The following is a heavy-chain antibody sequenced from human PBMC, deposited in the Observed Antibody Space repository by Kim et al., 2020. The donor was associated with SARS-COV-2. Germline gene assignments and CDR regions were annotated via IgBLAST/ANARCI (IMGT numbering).Heavy chain of an antibody. D-gene: IGHD2-21*01. V-gene: IGHV4-39*01. J-gene: IGHJ5*02. CDR3: ARPHPGRGGGAWFAP. CDR1: GGSISSGDFY. CDR2: IDYTGST. Sequence: SETLSLTCAVFGGSISSGDFYWSWIRQPPGKGLEWVGNIDYTGSTYYNPSLKSRVSMSVDTSKNQFSLRLTSLTAADTAVYYCARPHPGRGGGAWFAPWGQGTLVTVSS.